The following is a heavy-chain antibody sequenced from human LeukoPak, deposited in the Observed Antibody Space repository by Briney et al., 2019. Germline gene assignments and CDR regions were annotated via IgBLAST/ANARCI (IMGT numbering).Heavy chain of an antibody. CDR1: GYTFTSYD. D-gene: IGHD4-11*01. CDR2: IIPILGIA. J-gene: IGHJ5*02. CDR3: ARVEPTTDNNWFDP. Sequence: ASVKVSCKASGYTFTSYDINWVRQATGQGLEWMGRIIPILGIANYAQKFQGRVTITADKSTSTAYMELSSLRSEDTAVYYCARVEPTTDNNWFDPWGQGTLVTVSS. V-gene: IGHV1-69*04.